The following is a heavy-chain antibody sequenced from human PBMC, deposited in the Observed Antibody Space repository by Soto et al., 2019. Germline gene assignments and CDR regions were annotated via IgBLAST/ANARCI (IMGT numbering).Heavy chain of an antibody. D-gene: IGHD2-2*01. J-gene: IGHJ4*02. CDR1: GFTISSYA. V-gene: IGHV3-23*01. Sequence: GGSLRLSCAASGFTISSYAMNWVRQAPGKGLQWVSSLTSSDSTYYADSVKGRFTISRDNSRNTLYMHMNSLRAEDTAVYYCAKDVGSFCSSISCQFVEFWGQGT. CDR3: AKDVGSFCSSISCQFVEF. CDR2: LTSSDST.